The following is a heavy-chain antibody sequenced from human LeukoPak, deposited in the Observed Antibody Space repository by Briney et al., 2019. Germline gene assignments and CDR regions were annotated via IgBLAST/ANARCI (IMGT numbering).Heavy chain of an antibody. Sequence: GGSLRLSCAASGFTFSSYGMHWVRQAPGKGLEWVAFIRYDGSNKYYADSVKGRFTISRDNSKNTLHLQMNSLRAEDTAVYYCAKDGVLLWFGESPTYYMDVWGKGTTVTVSS. D-gene: IGHD3-10*01. CDR1: GFTFSSYG. J-gene: IGHJ6*03. V-gene: IGHV3-30*02. CDR2: IRYDGSNK. CDR3: AKDGVLLWFGESPTYYMDV.